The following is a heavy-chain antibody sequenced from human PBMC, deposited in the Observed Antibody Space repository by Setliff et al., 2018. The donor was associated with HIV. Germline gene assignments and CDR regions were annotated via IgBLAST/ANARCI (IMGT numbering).Heavy chain of an antibody. Sequence: SETLSLTCTVSGGSISSGSYYWSWIRQPAGKGLEWIGSIYYSGTTYYNPSLKSRVTISVDTSKNQFSLKLSSVTAADTAVYYCAGHDADGGGPFFQHWGQGTPVTVSS. J-gene: IGHJ1*01. V-gene: IGHV4-39*01. D-gene: IGHD3-16*01. CDR1: GGSISSGSYY. CDR3: AGHDADGGGPFFQH. CDR2: IYYSGTT.